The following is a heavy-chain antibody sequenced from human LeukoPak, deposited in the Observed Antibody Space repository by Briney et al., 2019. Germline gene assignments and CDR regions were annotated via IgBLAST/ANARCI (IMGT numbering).Heavy chain of an antibody. J-gene: IGHJ6*02. D-gene: IGHD6-6*01. V-gene: IGHV3-11*01. Sequence: GGSLRLPCAASGFTFSDYYMSWIRQAPGKGLEWVSYISSSGSTIYYADSVKGRFTISRDNAKNSLYLQMNSLRAEDTAVYYCARDPPYSSSSWNYGMDVWGQGTTVTVSS. CDR3: ARDPPYSSSSWNYGMDV. CDR2: ISSSGSTI. CDR1: GFTFSDYY.